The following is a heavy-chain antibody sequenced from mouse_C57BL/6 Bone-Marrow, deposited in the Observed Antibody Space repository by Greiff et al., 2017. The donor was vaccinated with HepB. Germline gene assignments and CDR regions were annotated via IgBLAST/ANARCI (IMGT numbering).Heavy chain of an antibody. J-gene: IGHJ4*01. CDR1: GYTFTDYY. CDR3: ARELVYYGSSSYAMDY. Sequence: QVQLKESGAELVRPGASVKLSCKASGYTFTDYYINWVKQRPGQGLEWIARIYPGSGNTYYNEKFKGKATLTAEKSSSTAYMQLSSLTSEDSAVYFCARELVYYGSSSYAMDYWGQGTSVTVSS. V-gene: IGHV1-76*01. D-gene: IGHD1-1*01. CDR2: IYPGSGNT.